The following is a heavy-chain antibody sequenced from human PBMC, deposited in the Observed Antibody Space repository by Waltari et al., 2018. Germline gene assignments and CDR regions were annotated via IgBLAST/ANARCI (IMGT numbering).Heavy chain of an antibody. V-gene: IGHV4-38-2*02. CDR1: GYSISSGYY. CDR2: IYHSGST. J-gene: IGHJ4*02. CDR3: AREYCTNGVCYSEFDY. Sequence: QVQLQESGPGLVKPSETLSLTCAVSGYSISSGYYWGWLRQPPGKGLEWIGSIYHSGSTYYNPSLKSRVTISVDTSKNQFSLKLSSVTAADTAVYYCAREYCTNGVCYSEFDYWGQGTLVTVSS. D-gene: IGHD2-8*01.